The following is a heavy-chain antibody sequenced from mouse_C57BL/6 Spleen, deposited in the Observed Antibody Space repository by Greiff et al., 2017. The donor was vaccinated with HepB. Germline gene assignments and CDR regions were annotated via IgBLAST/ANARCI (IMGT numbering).Heavy chain of an antibody. V-gene: IGHV1-82*01. J-gene: IGHJ3*01. Sequence: VQLQQSGPELVKPGASVKISCKASGYAFSSSWMNWVKQRPGTGLEWVGRIYPGDGDTNYNGKFKGKATLTADKSSSTAYMQLSSLTSEDSAVYFCAVSDYGNWFAYWGQGTLVTVSA. CDR3: AVSDYGNWFAY. CDR1: GYAFSSSW. D-gene: IGHD2-4*01. CDR2: IYPGDGDT.